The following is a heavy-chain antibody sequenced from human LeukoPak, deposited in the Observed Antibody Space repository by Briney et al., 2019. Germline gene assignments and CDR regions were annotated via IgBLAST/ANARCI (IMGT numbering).Heavy chain of an antibody. V-gene: IGHV1-46*01. J-gene: IGHJ5*02. CDR2: INPNGDRT. Sequence: GASVKVSCKASENTFTNYYMHWVRQAPGQGLEWLGIINPNGDRTNYAQTFQGRVTMTRDTSTTTVYMELSSLRSEDTAVYYCARTTVGGPNWFDPWGQGTLVTVSS. CDR3: ARTTVGGPNWFDP. D-gene: IGHD4-23*01. CDR1: ENTFTNYY.